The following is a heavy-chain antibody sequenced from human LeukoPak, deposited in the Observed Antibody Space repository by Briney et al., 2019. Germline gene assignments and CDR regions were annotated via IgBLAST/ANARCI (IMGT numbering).Heavy chain of an antibody. V-gene: IGHV3-21*01. J-gene: IGHJ4*02. CDR2: ISSSSSYI. D-gene: IGHD6-6*01. Sequence: GGSLRLPCAASGFTFSSYSMNWVRQAPGKRLEWVSSISSSSSYIYYADSVKGRFTISRDNAKNSLYLQMNSLRAEDTAVYYCARDGSSSTDYWGQGTLVTVSS. CDR3: ARDGSSSTDY. CDR1: GFTFSSYS.